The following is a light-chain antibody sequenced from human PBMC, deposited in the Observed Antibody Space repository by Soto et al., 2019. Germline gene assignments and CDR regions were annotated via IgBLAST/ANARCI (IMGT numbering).Light chain of an antibody. CDR3: QQYNNWPQT. CDR1: QSVSSN. CDR2: GAS. J-gene: IGKJ1*01. Sequence: EIVMTQSPATLSVSPGDRATLSCRASQSVSSNLAWYQQKPGQAPRLLIYGASTRATGIPARFSGSGSRTDFTLTISGLQSEDFAVYYCQQYNNWPQTFGQGTKVDIK. V-gene: IGKV3-15*01.